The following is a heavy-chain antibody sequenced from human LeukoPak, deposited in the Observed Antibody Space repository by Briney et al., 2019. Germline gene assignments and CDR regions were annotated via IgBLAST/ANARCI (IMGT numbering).Heavy chain of an antibody. CDR3: ASSFYYDSRDY. D-gene: IGHD3-22*01. CDR2: VYQSGRP. V-gene: IGHV4-30-2*01. Sequence: SQTLSLTCGVSGGAIRSGGYSWSWIRQPPGKVLEWVGSVYQSGRPYNNPSLKSRVSISIDTSKKKLSLRLTSVTAADSAVYYCASSFYYDSRDYWGQGTLVTVSS. CDR1: GGAIRSGGYS. J-gene: IGHJ4*02.